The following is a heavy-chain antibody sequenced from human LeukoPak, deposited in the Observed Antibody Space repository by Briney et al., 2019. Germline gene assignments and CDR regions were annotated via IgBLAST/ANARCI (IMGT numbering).Heavy chain of an antibody. CDR1: GGSISNYY. D-gene: IGHD2-2*01. CDR2: ISTSGST. J-gene: IGHJ6*03. V-gene: IGHV4-4*07. CDR3: ARAPPAGYYYYYMDV. Sequence: SKTLSLTCTVSGGSISNYYWSWIRQPAGKGLECRGRISTSGSTNYNPSLKSRVTMSVDASKSQFSLKLNSVTAADTAVYYCARAPPAGYYYYYMDVWGKGTTVTVSS.